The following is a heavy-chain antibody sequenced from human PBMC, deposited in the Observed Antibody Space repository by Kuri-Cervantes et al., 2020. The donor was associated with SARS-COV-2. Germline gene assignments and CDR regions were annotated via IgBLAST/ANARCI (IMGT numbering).Heavy chain of an antibody. J-gene: IGHJ4*02. D-gene: IGHD1-1*01. CDR3: AKDSLLEVKFDY. CDR2: IRYDGSNK. V-gene: IGHV3-30*02. Sequence: GESLKISCAASGFTFSSYAMHWVRQAPGKGLEWVAFIRYDGSNKYYADSVKGRFTISRDNSKNTLYLQMNSLRAEDTAVYYCAKDSLLEVKFDYWGQGTLVTVSS. CDR1: GFTFSSYA.